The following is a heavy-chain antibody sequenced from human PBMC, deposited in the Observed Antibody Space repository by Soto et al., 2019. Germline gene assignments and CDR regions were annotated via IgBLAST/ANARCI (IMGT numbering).Heavy chain of an antibody. Sequence: QVQLVESGGGVVQPGRSLRLSCAASGFTFSSYGMHWVRQAPGKGLEWVAVISYDGSNKYYADSVKGRFTISRDNSKNTLYLQMNSLRAEDAAVYYCAKDGRGGTFDYWGQGTLVTVSS. CDR3: AKDGRGGTFDY. CDR1: GFTFSSYG. CDR2: ISYDGSNK. V-gene: IGHV3-30*18. J-gene: IGHJ4*02. D-gene: IGHD3-16*01.